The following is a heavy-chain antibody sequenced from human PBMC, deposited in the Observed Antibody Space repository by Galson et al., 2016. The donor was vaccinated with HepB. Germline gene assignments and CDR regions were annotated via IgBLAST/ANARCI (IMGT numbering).Heavy chain of an antibody. CDR2: ISSSSTI. D-gene: IGHD6-6*01. V-gene: IGHV3-48*04. J-gene: IGHJ6*02. Sequence: SLRLSCAGSGFTFSSYSMNWVRQAPGKGLEWVSYISSSSTIYYADSVKGRFTISRDNSKNTLYLQMNSLRAEDTAVYYCSTGRLTYHGMDVWGQGTTVTVSS. CDR1: GFTFSSYS. CDR3: STGRLTYHGMDV.